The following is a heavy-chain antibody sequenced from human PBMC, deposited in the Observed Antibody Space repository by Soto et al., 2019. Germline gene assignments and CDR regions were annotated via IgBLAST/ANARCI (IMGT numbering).Heavy chain of an antibody. J-gene: IGHJ4*02. CDR2: IYYSGST. Sequence: SETLSLTCTVSGGSISSSSYYWGWIRQPPGKGLEWIGSIYYSGSTYYNPSLKSRVTISVDTSKNQFSLKLSSVTAADTAVYYCARHDFWSGYPFDYWGQGTLVTVSS. CDR1: GGSISSSSYY. CDR3: ARHDFWSGYPFDY. D-gene: IGHD3-3*01. V-gene: IGHV4-39*01.